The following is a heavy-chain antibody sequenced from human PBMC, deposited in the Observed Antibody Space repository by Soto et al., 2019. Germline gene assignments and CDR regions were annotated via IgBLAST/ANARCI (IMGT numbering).Heavy chain of an antibody. CDR3: ARSLYPGYCTDGVCYSYDY. Sequence: GESLKISCESYGYTFTAYWIAWVRQIPGKGLEWMGIIFPADSEIRYSPSFRGNVTISADKSISTAYLQWSSLEASDTAMYYCARSLYPGYCTDGVCYSYDYWGQGTPVIVSS. J-gene: IGHJ4*02. D-gene: IGHD2-8*01. V-gene: IGHV5-51*01. CDR1: GYTFTAYW. CDR2: IFPADSEI.